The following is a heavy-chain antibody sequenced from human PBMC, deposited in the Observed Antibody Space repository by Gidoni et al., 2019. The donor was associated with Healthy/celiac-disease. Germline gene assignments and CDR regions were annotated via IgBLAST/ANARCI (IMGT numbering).Heavy chain of an antibody. CDR1: GRSFSVYY. CDR3: ASRSHSGMLTGYSRYYYYYGMDV. V-gene: IGHV4-34*01. J-gene: IGHJ6*02. D-gene: IGHD3-9*01. CDR2: INHSGST. Sequence: VQLQQWGAGLLKHSVTLSLSLAVSGRSFSVYYCRWIRRPPGKGLGWIGEINHSGSTNYNPYLKSRVTISVDTSKNQFSLKLSSVTAADTAVYYCASRSHSGMLTGYSRYYYYYGMDVWGQGTTVTVSS.